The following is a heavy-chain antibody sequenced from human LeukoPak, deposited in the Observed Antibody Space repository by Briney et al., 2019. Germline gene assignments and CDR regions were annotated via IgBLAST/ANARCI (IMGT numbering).Heavy chain of an antibody. CDR2: IYYSGST. CDR1: GGSISSGGYY. CDR3: ARLWSYYDSSGYYYEAYWYFDL. V-gene: IGHV4-31*11. Sequence: SQTLSLTCAVSGGSISSGGYYWSWIRQHPGKGLEWIGYIYYSGSTYYNPSLKSRVTISVDTSKNQFSLKLGSVTAADTAVYYCARLWSYYDSSGYYYEAYWYFDLWGRGTLVTVSS. D-gene: IGHD3-22*01. J-gene: IGHJ2*01.